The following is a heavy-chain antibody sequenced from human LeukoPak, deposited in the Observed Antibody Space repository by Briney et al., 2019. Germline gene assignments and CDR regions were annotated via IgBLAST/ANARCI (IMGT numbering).Heavy chain of an antibody. J-gene: IGHJ5*02. D-gene: IGHD3-10*01. CDR3: ATGTYYYGSGTYYTGGYWFDP. CDR2: IYYSGST. Sequence: SETLSLTCTVSGGSVSSGSYYWSWIRQPPGKGLEWIGYIYYSGSTNYNPSLKSRVTISVDTSKNQFSLKLSSVTAADTVVYYCATGTYYYGSGTYYTGGYWFDPWGQGTLVTVSS. V-gene: IGHV4-61*01. CDR1: GGSVSSGSYY.